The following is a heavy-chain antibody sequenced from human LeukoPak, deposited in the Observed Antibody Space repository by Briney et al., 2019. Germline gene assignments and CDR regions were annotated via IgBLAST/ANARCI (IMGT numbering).Heavy chain of an antibody. Sequence: PGGSLRLSCAASGFTFSSYAMHWVRQAPGKGLEWVAVIWYDGSNKYYADSVKGRFTISRDNSENTLYLQMNSLRAEDTAVYYCARDSSGCFDYWGQGTLVTVSS. CDR2: IWYDGSNK. V-gene: IGHV3-33*08. CDR3: ARDSSGCFDY. CDR1: GFTFSSYA. J-gene: IGHJ4*02. D-gene: IGHD6-19*01.